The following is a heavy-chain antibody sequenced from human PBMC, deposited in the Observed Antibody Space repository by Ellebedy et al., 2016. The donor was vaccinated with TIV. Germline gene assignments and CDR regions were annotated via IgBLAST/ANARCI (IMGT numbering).Heavy chain of an antibody. CDR1: GFTFSTYA. D-gene: IGHD5-24*01. V-gene: IGHV3-23*01. CDR2: IYGSGSGI. Sequence: GESLKISCVGSGFTFSTYAMNWVRQAPGKGLEWVSGIYGSGSGISYSDSVKGRFTISRDNSKNTLYLQMNNLRAEDTATYYCAKDQVAGDGRWVFDMWGQGTKVTVSS. J-gene: IGHJ3*02. CDR3: AKDQVAGDGRWVFDM.